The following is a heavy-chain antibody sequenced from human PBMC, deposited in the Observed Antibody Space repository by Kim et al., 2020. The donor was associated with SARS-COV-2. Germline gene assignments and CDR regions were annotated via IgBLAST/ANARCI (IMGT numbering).Heavy chain of an antibody. D-gene: IGHD1-26*01. J-gene: IGHJ3*02. V-gene: IGHV3-33*01. Sequence: GGSLRLSCAASGFTFSSYGMHWVRQAPGKGLEWVAVIWYDGSNKYYADSVKGRFTISRDNSKNTLYLQMNSLRAEDTAVYYCATGGEWELRQGAFDIWGQGTMVTVSS. CDR3: ATGGEWELRQGAFDI. CDR1: GFTFSSYG. CDR2: IWYDGSNK.